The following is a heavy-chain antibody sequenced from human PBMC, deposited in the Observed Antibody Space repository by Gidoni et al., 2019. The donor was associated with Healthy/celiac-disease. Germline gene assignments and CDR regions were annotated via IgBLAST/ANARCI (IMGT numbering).Heavy chain of an antibody. V-gene: IGHV3-64D*09. CDR1: GFTFSSYA. Sequence: VESGGGLVQPGGSLRLSCSASGFTFSSYAMHWVRQAPGKGLEYVSAISSNGGSTYYADSVKGRFTISRDNSKNTLYLQMSSLRAEDTAVYYCVIDYYDSIGYSRLVDVWGQGTTVTVSS. J-gene: IGHJ6*02. CDR3: VIDYYDSIGYSRLVDV. D-gene: IGHD3-22*01. CDR2: ISSNGGST.